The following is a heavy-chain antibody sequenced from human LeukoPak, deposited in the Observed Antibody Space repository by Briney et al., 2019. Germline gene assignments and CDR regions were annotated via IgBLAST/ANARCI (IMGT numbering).Heavy chain of an antibody. J-gene: IGHJ6*03. Sequence: SETLSLTCTVSGGSISSSTYYWGWIRQPPGKGLEWIGSIYYSGSTYYNPSLRSRVTISVDTSKNQFSLKLSSVTAADTAVYYCARSSEGRYYYDSSGFSYYYYYMDVWGKGTTVTISS. D-gene: IGHD3-22*01. CDR3: ARSSEGRYYYDSSGFSYYYYYMDV. V-gene: IGHV4-39*07. CDR2: IYYSGST. CDR1: GGSISSSTYY.